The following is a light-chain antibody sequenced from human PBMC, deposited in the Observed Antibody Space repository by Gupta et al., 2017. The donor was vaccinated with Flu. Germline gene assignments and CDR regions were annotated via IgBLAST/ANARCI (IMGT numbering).Light chain of an antibody. Sequence: STLSASVGDRVTITCRASQSIGSYLAWYQQRPGRAPKLLIYRASTLESGVPSRFSGSRYGTEFTLTISARQPEDFATYYCQQYGDYPMYTFGQGTKMEIK. V-gene: IGKV1-5*03. CDR2: RAS. CDR3: QQYGDYPMYT. CDR1: QSIGSY. J-gene: IGKJ2*01.